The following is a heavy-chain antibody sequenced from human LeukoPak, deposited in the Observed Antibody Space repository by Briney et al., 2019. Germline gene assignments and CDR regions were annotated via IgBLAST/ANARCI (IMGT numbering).Heavy chain of an antibody. Sequence: GGSLRLSCAASGFTFSSYGMHWVRQAPGKGLEWVAVISYDGSNKYYADSVKGRFTISRDNSKNTLYLQMNSLRAEDTAVYYCAKDYSGYVDYWGQGTLVTVSS. J-gene: IGHJ4*02. CDR2: ISYDGSNK. CDR1: GFTFSSYG. D-gene: IGHD5-12*01. V-gene: IGHV3-30*18. CDR3: AKDYSGYVDY.